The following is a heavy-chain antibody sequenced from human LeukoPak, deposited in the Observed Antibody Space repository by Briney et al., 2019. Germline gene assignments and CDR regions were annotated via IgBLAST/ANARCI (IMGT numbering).Heavy chain of an antibody. J-gene: IGHJ6*03. CDR3: ARVPRSYYYYYYMDV. Sequence: SETLSLTCNVSGGSISGYHWSWIRQPPGKGLEWLGYIYYSGSSNYNPSLKSRVTMSADTSKNQYSLKLSSVTAADTAVYYCARVPRSYYYYYYMDVWGKGTTVTVSS. CDR1: GGSISGYH. CDR2: IYYSGSS. V-gene: IGHV4-59*01.